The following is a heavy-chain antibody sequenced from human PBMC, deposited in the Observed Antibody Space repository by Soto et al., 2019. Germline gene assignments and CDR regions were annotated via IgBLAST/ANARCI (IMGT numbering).Heavy chain of an antibody. CDR3: ARNLINYDFWSGYYDY. Sequence: ASVKVSCKASGYTFTSYDINWVRQATGQGLERMGWMNPNSGNTGYAQKFQGRVTMTRNTSISTAYMELSSLRSEDTAVYYCARNLINYDFWSGYYDYWGQGTLVTVSS. J-gene: IGHJ4*02. CDR2: MNPNSGNT. D-gene: IGHD3-3*01. V-gene: IGHV1-8*01. CDR1: GYTFTSYD.